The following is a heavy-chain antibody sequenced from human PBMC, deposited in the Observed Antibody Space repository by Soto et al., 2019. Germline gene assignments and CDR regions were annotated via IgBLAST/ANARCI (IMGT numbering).Heavy chain of an antibody. V-gene: IGHV4-4*02. CDR3: ARGYYDFWSGYYRSYYFDY. CDR2: IYHSGST. D-gene: IGHD3-3*01. J-gene: IGHJ4*02. Sequence: PSETLSLTCAVSGGSISSSNWWSWVRQPPGKGLEWIGEIYHSGSTNYNPSLKSRVTISVDKSKNQFSLKLSSVTAADTAVYYCARGYYDFWSGYYRSYYFDYWGQGTLVTVSS. CDR1: GGSISSSNW.